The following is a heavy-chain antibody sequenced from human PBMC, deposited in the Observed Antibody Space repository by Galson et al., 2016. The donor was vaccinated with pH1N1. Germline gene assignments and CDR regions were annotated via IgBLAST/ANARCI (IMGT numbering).Heavy chain of an antibody. CDR2: IIGSGNVT. J-gene: IGHJ4*02. D-gene: IGHD3-10*01. Sequence: SLRLSCAASGFTFSSYAMRWVRQAPGKGLEWVSAIIGSGNVTYYADSVQGRFTIARDNAKNSLYLQMNCLRAEDTAVYYWATENYGSRSYYRGRTFYYWGQGILVTVSS. V-gene: IGHV3-23*01. CDR3: ATENYGSRSYYRGRTFYY. CDR1: GFTFSSYA.